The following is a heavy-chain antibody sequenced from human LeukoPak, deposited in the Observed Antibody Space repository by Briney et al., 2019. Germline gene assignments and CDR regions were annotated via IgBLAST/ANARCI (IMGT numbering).Heavy chain of an antibody. CDR3: ATVGYSYVINDWSRTGLGAYPTKYYYHMDV. Sequence: SETLSLTCAVYGGSFSGYYWSWIRQPPGKGLEWIGEINHSGSTKYNPCLKSRFTISGDTSKNQFSLKLSSVTAADTALYFCATVGYSYVINDWSRTGLGAYPTKYYYHMDVWGKGTTVTVSS. J-gene: IGHJ6*03. D-gene: IGHD5-18*01. CDR1: GGSFSGYY. CDR2: INHSGST. V-gene: IGHV4-34*01.